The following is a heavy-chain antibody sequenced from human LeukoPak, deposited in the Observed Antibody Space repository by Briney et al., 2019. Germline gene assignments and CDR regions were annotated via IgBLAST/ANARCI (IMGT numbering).Heavy chain of an antibody. Sequence: GGSLRLSCAASGFTVSSNYMSWVRQAPGKGLEWVSAISGSGGSTYYADSVKGRFTISRDNSKNTLYLQMDSLRAEDTAVYYCAKDLPSYYDSSGYEGGYWGQGTLVTVSS. D-gene: IGHD3-22*01. J-gene: IGHJ4*02. V-gene: IGHV3-23*01. CDR2: ISGSGGST. CDR1: GFTVSSNY. CDR3: AKDLPSYYDSSGYEGGY.